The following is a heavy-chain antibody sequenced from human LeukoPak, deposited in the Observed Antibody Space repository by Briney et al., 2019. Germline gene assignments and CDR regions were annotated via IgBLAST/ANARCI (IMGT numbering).Heavy chain of an antibody. CDR1: GFTFSSYE. Sequence: GGSLRLSCAVSGFTFSSYEMNWVRQAPGKGLECVSYISSSGSTIYDADSVKGRFTISRDNAKNSLYLQMNSLRAEDTAVYYCARGSNSNYVFDYWGQGTLVTVSS. V-gene: IGHV3-48*03. CDR3: ARGSNSNYVFDY. D-gene: IGHD4-11*01. J-gene: IGHJ4*02. CDR2: ISSSGSTI.